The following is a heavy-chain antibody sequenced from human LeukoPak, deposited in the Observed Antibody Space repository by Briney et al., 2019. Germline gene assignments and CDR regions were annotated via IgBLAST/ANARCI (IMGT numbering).Heavy chain of an antibody. D-gene: IGHD1-26*01. CDR2: ISAYNGNT. CDR1: GGTFSSYA. V-gene: IGHV1-18*01. J-gene: IGHJ4*02. CDR3: ASSGSYSLFDY. Sequence: ASVKVSCKASGGTFSSYAISWVRQAPGQGLEWMGWISAYNGNTNYAQKLQGRVTMTTDTSTSTAYMELRSLRSDDTAVYYCASSGSYSLFDYWGQGTLVTVSS.